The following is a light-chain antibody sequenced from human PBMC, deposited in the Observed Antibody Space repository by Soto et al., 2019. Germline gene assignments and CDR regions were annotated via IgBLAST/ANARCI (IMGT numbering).Light chain of an antibody. J-gene: IGKJ1*01. V-gene: IGKV3-20*01. CDR2: GAS. CDR1: QSVSSNY. Sequence: EVVLTQSPGTLSLSPGERATLSCRASQSVSSNYLAWYQQKPGQAPSLIIYGASDRATGIPDRFSGSGSGTDFTLTINKLEPEDFAVYYCQQYGSSPRTFGQGTKV. CDR3: QQYGSSPRT.